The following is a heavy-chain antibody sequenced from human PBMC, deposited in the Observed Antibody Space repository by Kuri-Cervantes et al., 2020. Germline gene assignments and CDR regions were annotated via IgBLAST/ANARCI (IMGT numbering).Heavy chain of an antibody. CDR2: ISYDGTNK. J-gene: IGHJ6*03. CDR1: GFTFSTYV. D-gene: IGHD2-15*01. CDR3: ARVVAATPYYYYYMDV. Sequence: GESLKISCAASGFTFSTYVIHWVRQAPGKGLEWVAVISYDGTNKYNADSVKGRFTISRDNSKNTLYLQMNSLRAEDTAVYYCARVVAATPYYYYYMDVWGKGTTVTVSS. V-gene: IGHV3-30-3*01.